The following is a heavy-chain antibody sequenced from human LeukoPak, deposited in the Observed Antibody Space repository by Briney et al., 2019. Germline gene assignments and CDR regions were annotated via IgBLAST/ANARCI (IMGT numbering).Heavy chain of an antibody. Sequence: ASVKVSCKASGYTFTSYGISWVRQAPGQGLEWMGWISAYNGNTNYAQKLQGRVTMTTDTSTGTAYMELRSLRSDDTAVYYCARGGDYDSSGYYYDIDYWGQGTLVTVSS. J-gene: IGHJ4*02. CDR1: GYTFTSYG. CDR3: ARGGDYDSSGYYYDIDY. CDR2: ISAYNGNT. D-gene: IGHD3-22*01. V-gene: IGHV1-18*01.